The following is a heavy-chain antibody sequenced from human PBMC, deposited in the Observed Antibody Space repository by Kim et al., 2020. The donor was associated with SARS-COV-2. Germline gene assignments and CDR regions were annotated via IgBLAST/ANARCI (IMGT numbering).Heavy chain of an antibody. Sequence: YTPPLQSQVTISVDTSKNQFSLKLSSVTAADTAVYYCARAGSGSYFAGGYWGQGTLVTVSS. CDR3: ARAGSGSYFAGGY. D-gene: IGHD3-10*01. V-gene: IGHV4-30-2*04. J-gene: IGHJ4*02.